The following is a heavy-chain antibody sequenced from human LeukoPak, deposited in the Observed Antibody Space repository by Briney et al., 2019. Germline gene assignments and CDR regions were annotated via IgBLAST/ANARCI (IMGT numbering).Heavy chain of an antibody. J-gene: IGHJ4*02. CDR1: GFTFSSYW. CDR3: AREGPGGMADY. Sequence: PGGSLRLSCAASGFTFSSYWMSWVRQAPGKGLEWVANIKQDGSEKYYVDSVEGRFTISRDNAKNSLYLQMNSLRAEDTAVYYCAREGPGGMADYWGQGTLVTVSS. V-gene: IGHV3-7*01. CDR2: IKQDGSEK. D-gene: IGHD5-24*01.